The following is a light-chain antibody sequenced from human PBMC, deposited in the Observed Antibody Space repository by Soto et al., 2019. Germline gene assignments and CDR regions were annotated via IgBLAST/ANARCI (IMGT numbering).Light chain of an antibody. CDR1: QSVSSS. V-gene: IGKV3-15*01. CDR2: DTS. Sequence: EIVMTQSPATLSVSPGERATLSCRASQSVSSSLAWYQQKPGQAPRLLIYDTSTRATGIPARFSGSGSGTDFTLTISRLEPEDFAVYYCRQYGTSLGFPVGGGTKVDIK. J-gene: IGKJ4*01. CDR3: RQYGTSLGFP.